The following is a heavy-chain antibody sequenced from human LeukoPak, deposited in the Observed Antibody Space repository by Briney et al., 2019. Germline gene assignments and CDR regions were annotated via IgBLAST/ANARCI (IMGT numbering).Heavy chain of an antibody. D-gene: IGHD1-26*01. V-gene: IGHV4-30-2*01. J-gene: IGHJ3*02. CDR2: IYHSGST. CDR1: GGSISSGGYY. CDR3: ARDGWDRAFDI. Sequence: PSQTLSLTCTVSGGSISSGGYYWSWIRQPPGKGLGWIGYIYHSGSTYYNPSLKSRVTISVDRSKNQFSLKLSSVTAADTAVYYCARDGWDRAFDIWGQGTMVTVSS.